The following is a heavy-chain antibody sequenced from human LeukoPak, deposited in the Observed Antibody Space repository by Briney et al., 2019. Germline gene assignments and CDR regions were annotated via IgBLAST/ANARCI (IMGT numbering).Heavy chain of an antibody. D-gene: IGHD4-17*01. CDR1: GFTFSSSA. Sequence: GGSLRLSCAASGFTFSSSAMSWVRQAPGKGLEWVSAISNNGGYTYYADSVKGRFTISRDNSKNTLYLQMNSLRAEDTAVYYCAKDRPTTRDAFDIWGQGTMVTVSS. CDR3: AKDRPTTRDAFDI. CDR2: ISNNGGYT. V-gene: IGHV3-23*01. J-gene: IGHJ3*02.